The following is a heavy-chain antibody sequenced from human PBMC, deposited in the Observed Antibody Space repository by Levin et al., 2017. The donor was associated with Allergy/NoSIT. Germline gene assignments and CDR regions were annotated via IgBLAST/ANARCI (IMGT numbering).Heavy chain of an antibody. CDR1: GYTFTSYG. CDR3: AREGGLVLLWFGELLSTNWFDP. J-gene: IGHJ5*02. D-gene: IGHD3-10*01. V-gene: IGHV1-18*01. Sequence: GESLKISCKASGYTFTSYGISWVRQAPGQGLEWMGWISAYNGNTNYAQKLQGRVTMTTDTSTSTAYMELRSLRSDDTAVYYCAREGGLVLLWFGELLSTNWFDPWGQGTLVTVSS. CDR2: ISAYNGNT.